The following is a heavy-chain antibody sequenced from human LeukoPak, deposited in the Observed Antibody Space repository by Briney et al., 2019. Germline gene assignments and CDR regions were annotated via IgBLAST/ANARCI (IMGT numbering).Heavy chain of an antibody. D-gene: IGHD3-10*01. V-gene: IGHV3-21*04. CDR3: AKDMVRGVIMTPFDY. Sequence: GGSLRLSCAASGFTFSSYSMNWVRQAPGKGLEWVSSISSSSSYIYYADSVKGRFTISRDNSKNTLYLQMNSLRAEDTAVYYCAKDMVRGVIMTPFDYWGQGTLVTVSS. CDR2: ISSSSSYI. CDR1: GFTFSSYS. J-gene: IGHJ4*02.